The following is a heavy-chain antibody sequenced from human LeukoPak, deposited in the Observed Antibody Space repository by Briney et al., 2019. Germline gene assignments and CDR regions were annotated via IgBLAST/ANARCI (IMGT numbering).Heavy chain of an antibody. J-gene: IGHJ3*02. Sequence: HPGGSLRLSCVASGFTFSRFEMNWVRQAPGKGLEWISHISTGTYIAYTDSVKGRFTISRDNAKNSLFLQMNSLRAEDTAVYYCTSLGLDYYDSSGYYYSPGSDAFDIWGQGTMVTVSS. CDR2: ISTGTYI. D-gene: IGHD3-22*01. V-gene: IGHV3-48*03. CDR3: TSLGLDYYDSSGYYYSPGSDAFDI. CDR1: GFTFSRFE.